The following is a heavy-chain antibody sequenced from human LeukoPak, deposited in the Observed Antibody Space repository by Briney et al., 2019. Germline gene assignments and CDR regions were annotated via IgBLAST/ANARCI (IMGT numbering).Heavy chain of an antibody. J-gene: IGHJ4*02. V-gene: IGHV1-46*01. D-gene: IGHD2/OR15-2a*01. CDR3: ARGQNKCLGH. Sequence: ASVKVSCKASGYTFTNYFMHWVRQVPGQGLEWMGVINPTGGGTTYAQRFQGRVTMARDTSTSTVHMELSSLRSEDTAVYYCARGQNKCLGHWGQGTLVTVSS. CDR2: INPTGGGT. CDR1: GYTFTNYF.